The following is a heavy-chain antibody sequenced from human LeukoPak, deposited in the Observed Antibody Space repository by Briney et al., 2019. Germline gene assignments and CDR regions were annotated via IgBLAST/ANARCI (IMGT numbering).Heavy chain of an antibody. CDR1: GFTCSSYA. D-gene: IGHD3-22*01. Sequence: GGSLRLXCAASGFTCSSYAMSWVRQAPGKGLEWVSSITSSGAATYYADSVKGRFTISRDNSDNTLYLQMNSLRAEDTAVYYCAKDRPNYYGSNGHYYKLNGDCWGQGTLVTVSS. CDR3: AKDRPNYYGSNGHYYKLNGDC. J-gene: IGHJ4*02. V-gene: IGHV3-23*01. CDR2: ITSSGAAT.